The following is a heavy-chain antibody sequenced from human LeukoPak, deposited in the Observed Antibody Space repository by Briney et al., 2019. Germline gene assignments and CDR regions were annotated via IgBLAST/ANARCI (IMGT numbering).Heavy chain of an antibody. D-gene: IGHD4-11*01. V-gene: IGHV4-34*01. J-gene: IGHJ6*03. CDR2: IDHSGRT. CDR1: GGSLTGYY. CDR3: ARDYRGLQYGNYYFYYYMDV. Sequence: SETLSLTCAVYGGSLTGYYWSWIRQAPGKGLEWIGEIDHSGRTKSDPSLKGRITISVDTSKNQFSLKVTSMTAADTAVYYCARDYRGLQYGNYYFYYYMDVWGKGTTVTVSS.